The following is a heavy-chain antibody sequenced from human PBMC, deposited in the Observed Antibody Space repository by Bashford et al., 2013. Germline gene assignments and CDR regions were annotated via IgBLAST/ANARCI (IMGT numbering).Heavy chain of an antibody. J-gene: IGHJ3*01. V-gene: IGHV1-2*02. CDR2: INPNPNSGAT. D-gene: IGHD1-26*01. Sequence: ASVKVSCKASGYTFTSYYMHWVRQAPGQGLEWMGWINPNPNSGATKYAEMFQGRVTMTRDTSISTAYMELSSLRSDDTAVYFCARDGPVVGVWNAFDVWGQGTVVTVSS. CDR3: ARDGPVVGVWNAFDV. CDR1: GYTFTSYY.